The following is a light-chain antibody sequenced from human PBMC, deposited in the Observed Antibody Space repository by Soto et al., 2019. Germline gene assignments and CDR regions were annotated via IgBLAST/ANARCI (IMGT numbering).Light chain of an antibody. CDR3: QQSYSTPLT. V-gene: IGKV1-39*01. CDR1: QSISNY. CDR2: AAS. Sequence: DIQMTQSPSSLSASVGDRVTITCRASQSISNYLNWYQRKPGKAPEFLIYAASSLQSGVPSRFSGSGSGTDFTLTISSLQPEDVATYDCQQSYSTPLTFGGGTKVEMK. J-gene: IGKJ4*01.